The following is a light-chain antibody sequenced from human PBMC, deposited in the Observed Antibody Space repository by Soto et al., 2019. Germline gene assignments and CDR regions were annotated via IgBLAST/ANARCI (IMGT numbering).Light chain of an antibody. CDR1: PGISRQ. CDR2: QAP. CDR3: LQYQSYWT. V-gene: IGKV1-5*03. J-gene: IGKJ1*01. Sequence: DIQMTQSPSTLSASEGDRVIITFRASPGISRQLAWYQQKPGKTPNLLIYQAPNLETGVPSRFTGSGSGTEFTRTISSLQPDDLATYYCLQYQSYWTFGQGTKVEVK.